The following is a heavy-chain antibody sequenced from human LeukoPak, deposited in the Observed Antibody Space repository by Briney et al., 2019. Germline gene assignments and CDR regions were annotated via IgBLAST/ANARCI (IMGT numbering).Heavy chain of an antibody. V-gene: IGHV3-53*01. CDR3: ARGKSSSSFAFDI. CDR1: GFTVSSNY. CDR2: IYGGGGT. J-gene: IGHJ3*02. D-gene: IGHD6-6*01. Sequence: GGSLRLSCAASGFTVSSNYMNWVRQAPGNGLEWVSVIYGGGGTFYADSVKDRFSISRDNSKNTLFLHMNSLRADDTAVYYCARGKSSSSFAFDIWGQGTMVTVSS.